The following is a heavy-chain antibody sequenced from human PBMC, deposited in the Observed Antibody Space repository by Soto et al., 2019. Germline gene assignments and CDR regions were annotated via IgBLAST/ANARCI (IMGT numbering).Heavy chain of an antibody. V-gene: IGHV4-4*07. Sequence: SETLSLTCSVSGGSISNYYWSWIRRSAGKGLEWIGRIYPGGSTNYSPSLKSRVTMSVDTSKNQVSLRLTSVTAADTAVYYCARASVGPPGGGSWIMPFDFWGQGTRVTVSS. CDR3: ARASVGPPGGGSWIMPFDF. J-gene: IGHJ4*02. CDR2: IYPGGST. CDR1: GGSISNYY. D-gene: IGHD2-15*01.